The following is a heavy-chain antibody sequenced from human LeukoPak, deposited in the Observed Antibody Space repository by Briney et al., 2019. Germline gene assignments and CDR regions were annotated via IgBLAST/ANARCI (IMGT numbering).Heavy chain of an antibody. CDR2: IYYSGST. D-gene: IGHD3-22*01. Sequence: TPSETLSLTCTVSGGSISSSSYYWGWIRQPPGKGLEWIGSIYYSGSTYYNPSLKSRVTISVDTSKSQFSLKLSSVTAADTAVYYCARQYYYDSSGYLGPFDYWGQGTLVTVSS. J-gene: IGHJ4*02. CDR1: GGSISSSSYY. V-gene: IGHV4-39*01. CDR3: ARQYYYDSSGYLGPFDY.